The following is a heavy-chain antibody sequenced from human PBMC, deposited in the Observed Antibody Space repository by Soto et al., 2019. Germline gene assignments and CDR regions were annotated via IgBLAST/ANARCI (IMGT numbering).Heavy chain of an antibody. V-gene: IGHV1-2*04. D-gene: IGHD4-17*01. CDR3: ARVKDADYRNWFDP. Sequence: ASVKVSCKASGYTFSDYYMHWVRQAPGQGLEWMGWINPKSGDTSYAQRFQGWVTMTRDTSISTGYMELSRLRSDDTAVYYCARVKDADYRNWFDPWGQGTLVTVSS. CDR1: GYTFSDYY. CDR2: INPKSGDT. J-gene: IGHJ5*02.